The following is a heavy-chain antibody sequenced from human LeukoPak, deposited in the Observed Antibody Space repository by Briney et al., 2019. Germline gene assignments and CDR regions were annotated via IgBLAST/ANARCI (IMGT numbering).Heavy chain of an antibody. Sequence: PGGSLRLSCAASGLPFSNYGMSWVRQAPGKGLEGVSTISGDAGNKHYPDSVKGRFTISRDNSKNTLHLQMNDLRVDDTAIYYCATDVGGAMFDYWGQGTLVTVSS. V-gene: IGHV3-23*01. CDR1: GLPFSNYG. CDR2: ISGDAGNK. J-gene: IGHJ4*02. CDR3: ATDVGGAMFDY. D-gene: IGHD3-10*01.